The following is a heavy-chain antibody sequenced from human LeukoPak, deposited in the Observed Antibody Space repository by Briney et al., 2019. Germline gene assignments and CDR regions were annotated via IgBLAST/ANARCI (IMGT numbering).Heavy chain of an antibody. V-gene: IGHV3-9*01. J-gene: IGHJ4*02. CDR1: GXXFSSYA. CDR3: AKSRDCDSTSCYRYFDY. D-gene: IGHD2-2*02. Sequence: LXLSXAASGXXFSSYAMSWVRQAPGKGLEWVSGISWNSNSIGYADSVKGRFTISRDNAKNSLYLEMNSLRAEDTALYYCAKSRDCDSTSCYRYFDYWGQGTLVTVSS. CDR2: ISWNSNSI.